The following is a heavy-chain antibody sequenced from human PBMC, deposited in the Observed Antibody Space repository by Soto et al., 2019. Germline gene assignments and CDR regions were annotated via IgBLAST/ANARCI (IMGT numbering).Heavy chain of an antibody. J-gene: IGHJ6*02. Sequence: QVQLVESGGGVVQPGGSLRLSCAASGFTFSAYALHWVRQAPGKGLEWVAVMSYDGSNKYYADSVKGRFTISRDNSKNTLYIQMNSLRAEDTAVYYCAREYCSGGSCYSYYYYYGMDVWGQGTTVTVSS. CDR2: MSYDGSNK. CDR1: GFTFSAYA. D-gene: IGHD2-15*01. CDR3: AREYCSGGSCYSYYYYYGMDV. V-gene: IGHV3-30-3*01.